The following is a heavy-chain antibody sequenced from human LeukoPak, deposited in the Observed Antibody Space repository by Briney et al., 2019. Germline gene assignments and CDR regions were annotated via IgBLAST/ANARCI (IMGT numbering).Heavy chain of an antibody. CDR3: ARDLQGLDY. J-gene: IGHJ4*02. D-gene: IGHD4-11*01. V-gene: IGHV3-30*04. CDR2: ISYDGSNK. CDR1: GFTFSSYA. Sequence: PGGSLRLSCAASGFTFSSYAMHWVRQAPGKGLEWVAVISYDGSNKYYADSVKGRFTISRDNAKNSLYLQMNSLRAEDTAVYYCARDLQGLDYWGQGTLVTVSS.